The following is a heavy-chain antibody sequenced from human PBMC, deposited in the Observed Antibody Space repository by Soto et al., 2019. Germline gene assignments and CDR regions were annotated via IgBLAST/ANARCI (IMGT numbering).Heavy chain of an antibody. CDR3: AGDDWAPSGGSSFDY. J-gene: IGHJ4*02. CDR2: ISAYNGNT. CDR1: GYTFTSYG. D-gene: IGHD2-15*01. Sequence: QVQLVQSGAEVKKPGASVKVSCKASGYTFTSYGISWVRQAPGQGLEWMGWISAYNGNTNYAQKLQGRVTMTTHTSTSTAYLERRTLTSADTAVYYCAGDDWAPSGGSSFDYWCQGTLVTVSS. V-gene: IGHV1-18*01.